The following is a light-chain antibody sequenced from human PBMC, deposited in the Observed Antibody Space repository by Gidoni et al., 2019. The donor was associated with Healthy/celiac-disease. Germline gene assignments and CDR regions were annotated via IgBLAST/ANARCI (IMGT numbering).Light chain of an antibody. V-gene: IGLV3-21*04. CDR2: YDS. J-gene: IGLJ2*01. CDR1: NIGSKS. Sequence: SYVRTQPPPVSVAPGKTARITCGGNNIGSKSVHWYQQKPGQAPVLVIYYDSDRPSGIPERFSGSNSGNTATLTISRVEAGDEADYYCQVWDSSSDHPWVFGGGTKLTVL. CDR3: QVWDSSSDHPWV.